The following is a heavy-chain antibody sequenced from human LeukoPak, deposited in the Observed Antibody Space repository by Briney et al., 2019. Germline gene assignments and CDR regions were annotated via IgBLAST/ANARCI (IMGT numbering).Heavy chain of an antibody. Sequence: ASVKVSCKASGYSFNSQGMNWVRQAPGQGLEWMGWINPNSGGTNYAQKFQGRVTMTRDTSISTAYMELSRLRSEDTAVYYCAREWGLGYCTNGVCYSSPGDYWGQGTLVTVSS. CDR3: AREWGLGYCTNGVCYSSPGDY. D-gene: IGHD2-8*01. J-gene: IGHJ4*02. CDR2: INPNSGGT. CDR1: GYSFNSQG. V-gene: IGHV1-2*02.